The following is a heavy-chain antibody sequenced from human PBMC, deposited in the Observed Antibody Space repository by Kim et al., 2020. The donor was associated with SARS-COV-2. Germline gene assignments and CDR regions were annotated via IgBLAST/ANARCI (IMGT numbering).Heavy chain of an antibody. CDR1: GFSFSSYW. D-gene: IGHD6-13*01. J-gene: IGHJ4*02. V-gene: IGHV3-74*01. CDR3: ARGGTYSSSHLDY. CDR2: INSDGRST. Sequence: GGSLRLSCAASGFSFSSYWMHWVRQAPGKGLVWVSRINSDGRSTTYADSVKGRFTISRDNAKNTLYLQMNSLRAEDTAVYYCARGGTYSSSHLDYWGQGTLVTVSS.